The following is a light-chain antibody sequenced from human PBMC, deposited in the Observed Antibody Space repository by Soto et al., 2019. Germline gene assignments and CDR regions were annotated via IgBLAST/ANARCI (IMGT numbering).Light chain of an antibody. CDR2: DVS. CDR1: SSDIGGYSF. J-gene: IGLJ1*01. CDR3: CSYTKWSTYV. Sequence: QSALTQPASVSGSPGQSITISCTGTSSDIGGYSFVSWYQQPPGKAPKLIIYDVSYRPSGISTRFSGSKSGNTASLTISGLQAEDEADYYCCSYTKWSTYVFGSGTKVTVL. V-gene: IGLV2-14*01.